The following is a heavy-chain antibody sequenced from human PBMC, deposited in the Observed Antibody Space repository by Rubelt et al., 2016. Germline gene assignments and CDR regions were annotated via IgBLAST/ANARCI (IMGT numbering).Heavy chain of an antibody. D-gene: IGHD6-13*01. Sequence: EVQLVESGGGLIQPGGSLRLSCAASGFTVSSNYMSWVRQAPGKGLEWVSVIYSGGSTYYADSVKGRFTISRDNSRNTLYLQMNSLRAEDTAVYYFARDEISWSLRAFDIWGQGTMVTVSS. V-gene: IGHV3-53*01. J-gene: IGHJ3*02. CDR1: GFTVSSNY. CDR3: ARDEISWSLRAFDI. CDR2: IYSGGST.